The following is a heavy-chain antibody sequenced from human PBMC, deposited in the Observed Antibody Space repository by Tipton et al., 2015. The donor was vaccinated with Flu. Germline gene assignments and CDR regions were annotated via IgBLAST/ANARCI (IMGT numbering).Heavy chain of an antibody. CDR3: ATLGNSGTDGFDI. D-gene: IGHD5-12*01. CDR2: IYRGGTT. V-gene: IGHV3-66*02. J-gene: IGHJ3*02. CDR1: GFTVSSKY. Sequence: SLRLSCAASGFTVSSKYMGWVRQAPGKGPQWVSVIYRGGTTYVADSVKGRCTISRDNSKNTLYLQWNSLTTEDTAVYYCATLGNSGTDGFDIWGQGTMVTISS.